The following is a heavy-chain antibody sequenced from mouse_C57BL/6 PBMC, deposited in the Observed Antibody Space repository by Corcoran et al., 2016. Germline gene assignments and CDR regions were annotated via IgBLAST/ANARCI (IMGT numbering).Heavy chain of an antibody. Sequence: EVQLQQSGPELVKPGASVKISCKASGYTFTDYYMNWVKQSHGKSLEWIGDINPNNGGTSYNQKFKGKATLTVDKSSSTDYMELRSLTSEDSAASYCSSGRFDDCYHCDFDVWGTGTTVTVSS. J-gene: IGHJ1*03. CDR1: GYTFTDYY. CDR3: SSGRFDDCYHCDFDV. V-gene: IGHV1-26*01. CDR2: INPNNGGT. D-gene: IGHD2-3*01.